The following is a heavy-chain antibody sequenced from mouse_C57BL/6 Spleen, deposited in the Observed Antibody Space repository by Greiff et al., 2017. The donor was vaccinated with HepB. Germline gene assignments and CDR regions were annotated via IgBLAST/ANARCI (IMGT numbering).Heavy chain of an antibody. V-gene: IGHV1-18*01. J-gene: IGHJ1*03. D-gene: IGHD1-1*01. CDR2: INPNNGGT. Sequence: VQLQQSGPELVKPGASVKIPCKASGYTFTDYNMDWVKQSHGKSLEWIGDINPNNGGTIYNQKFKGKATLTVDKSSSTAYMELRSLTSEDTAVYYCARRSYYGSSYGGYFDVWGTGTTVTVSS. CDR3: ARRSYYGSSYGGYFDV. CDR1: GYTFTDYN.